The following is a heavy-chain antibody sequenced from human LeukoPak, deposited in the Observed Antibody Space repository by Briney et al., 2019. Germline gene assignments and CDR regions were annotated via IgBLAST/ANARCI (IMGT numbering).Heavy chain of an antibody. Sequence: GASVKVSCKASSYTFTNFGISWVRQAPGQGLEWMGWISTYNGYTNYAQKLQGRVTMTTDTSTSTAYMELRSLRSDDTAVYYCARAGHRRYYYDGGYDYWGQGTLVTVSS. D-gene: IGHD3-22*01. J-gene: IGHJ4*02. CDR3: ARAGHRRYYYDGGYDY. CDR2: ISTYNGYT. CDR1: SYTFTNFG. V-gene: IGHV1-18*01.